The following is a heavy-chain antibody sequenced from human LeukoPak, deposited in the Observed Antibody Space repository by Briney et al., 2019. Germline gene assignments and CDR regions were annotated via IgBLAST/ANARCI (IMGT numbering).Heavy chain of an antibody. J-gene: IGHJ6*02. CDR1: GFTFSSYE. CDR2: IISSGSTI. CDR3: AREAGGYSSGWYYYYYGMDV. D-gene: IGHD6-19*01. Sequence: GGSLRLSCAASGFTFSSYEMNWVRQAPGKGLELVSYIISSGSTIYYADSVKGRFTISRDNAKNSLYLQMNSLRAEDTAVYYCAREAGGYSSGWYYYYYGMDVWGQGTTVTVSS. V-gene: IGHV3-48*03.